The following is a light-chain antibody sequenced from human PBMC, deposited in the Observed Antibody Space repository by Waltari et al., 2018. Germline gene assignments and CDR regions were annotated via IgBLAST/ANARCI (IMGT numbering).Light chain of an antibody. V-gene: IGLV3-21*04. Sequence: SYVLTQPPSVSVAPGKTARITCGGNNIGSKSVHWYQQKPGQAPVLVIYYDSDRPSGIPGGVSCCNPGNTATLTISRVEAGDEADYYGQVWDTSSDPNPIWLFGGGTKLTVL. J-gene: IGLJ3*02. CDR1: NIGSKS. CDR2: YDS. CDR3: QVWDTSSDPNPIWL.